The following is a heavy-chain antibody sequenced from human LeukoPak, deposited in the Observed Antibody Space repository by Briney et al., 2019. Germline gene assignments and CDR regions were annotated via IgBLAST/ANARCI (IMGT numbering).Heavy chain of an antibody. CDR3: ARDWEYYDSSGYSEYFQH. V-gene: IGHV4-34*01. CDR1: GGSFSGYY. J-gene: IGHJ1*01. D-gene: IGHD3-22*01. CDR2: INHSGST. Sequence: ASETLSLTCAVYGGSFSGYYWSWIRQPPGKGLEWIGEINHSGSTNYNPSLKSRVTISVDTSKNQFSLKLSSVTAADTAVYYCARDWEYYDSSGYSEYFQHWGQGTLVTVSS.